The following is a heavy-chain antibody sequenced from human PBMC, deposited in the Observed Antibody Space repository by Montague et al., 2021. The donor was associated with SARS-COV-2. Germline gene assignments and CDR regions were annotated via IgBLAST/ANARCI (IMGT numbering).Heavy chain of an antibody. Sequence: SETLSLTCAVSGGSISSSNWWSWVRQPPGKGLEWIGEIYHSGSTKYNSSLRSRVTISVDESKNQFSLKLSSVTAADTAVYYCARVDSSGWFGYYYYGMDVWGQGTTVTVSS. J-gene: IGHJ6*02. V-gene: IGHV4-4*02. CDR1: GGSISSSNW. CDR2: IYHSGST. D-gene: IGHD6-19*01. CDR3: ARVDSSGWFGYYYYGMDV.